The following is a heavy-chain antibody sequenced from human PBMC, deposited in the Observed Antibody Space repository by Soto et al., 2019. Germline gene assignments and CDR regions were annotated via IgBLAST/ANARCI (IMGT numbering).Heavy chain of an antibody. Sequence: QVQLVQSGAEVNKPGASVEVSCKASGYTFTNFAIHWVRQAPGQRLEWVGWITTGNGNTRYSEILQGRVTITRETSASTAYMELSSLRSEDTAVYYCATCRTSRTSCQDPFDVWGQGTTVTVSS. D-gene: IGHD2-2*01. V-gene: IGHV1-3*04. CDR2: ITTGNGNT. CDR1: GYTFTNFA. J-gene: IGHJ3*01. CDR3: ATCRTSRTSCQDPFDV.